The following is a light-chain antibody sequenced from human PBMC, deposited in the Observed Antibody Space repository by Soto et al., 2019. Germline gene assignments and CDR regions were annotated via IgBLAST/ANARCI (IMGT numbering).Light chain of an antibody. V-gene: IGLV2-23*01. J-gene: IGLJ2*01. CDR3: CSFVRSNALV. CDR1: SSDVGSSNL. CDR2: EDS. Sequence: QSALTQPASVSGSPGQSITISCSGTSSDVGSSNLVSWYQQHPGKAPKVVIYEDSKRPSGVSNRFSGSKSGNTASLTISALQAEDEADYYCCSFVRSNALVFGGGTKLTVL.